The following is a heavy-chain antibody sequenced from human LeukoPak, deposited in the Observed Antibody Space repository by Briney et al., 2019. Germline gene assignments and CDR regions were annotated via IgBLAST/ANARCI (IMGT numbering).Heavy chain of an antibody. J-gene: IGHJ4*02. CDR3: ARLLLYCSSTSCPSPIDY. CDR2: IKQDGSEK. CDR1: GFTFSSYW. D-gene: IGHD2-2*01. Sequence: GGSLRLSCAASGFTFSSYWMSWVRQALGKGLEWVANIKQDGSEKYYVDSVKGRFTISRDNAKNSLYLQMNSLRAEDTAAYYCARLLLYCSSTSCPSPIDYWGQGTLVTVSS. V-gene: IGHV3-7*01.